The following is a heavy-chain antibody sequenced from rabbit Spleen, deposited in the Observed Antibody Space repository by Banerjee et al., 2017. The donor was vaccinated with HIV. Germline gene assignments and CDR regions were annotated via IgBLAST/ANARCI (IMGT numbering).Heavy chain of an antibody. CDR1: GFSFSNDYY. CDR2: IYNDDGST. D-gene: IGHD8-1*01. Sequence: QSLEESGGDLVKPVASLTVTCTASGFSFSNDYYMCWVRQAPGKGLEWIACIYNDDGSTYYATWAKGRFTISKTSSTTVTLQMTSLTAADTATYFCARDGAGGSYFALWGPGTLVTVS. V-gene: IGHV1S40*01. J-gene: IGHJ4*01. CDR3: ARDGAGGSYFAL.